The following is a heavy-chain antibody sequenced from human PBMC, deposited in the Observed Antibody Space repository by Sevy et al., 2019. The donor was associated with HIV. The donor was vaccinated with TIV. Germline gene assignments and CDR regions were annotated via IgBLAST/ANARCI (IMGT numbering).Heavy chain of an antibody. D-gene: IGHD3-22*01. CDR3: ARSYYCDSSGYYGDYYFDY. Sequence: ASVKVSCKASGYTFTSYGISWVRQAPGQRLEWMGWISANNGNTNYAQKLQRRVTMTTDTSTSTAYMALRSLRSDDTAVYYCARSYYCDSSGYYGDYYFDYWGQGTLVTVSS. V-gene: IGHV1-18*04. CDR1: GYTFTSYG. J-gene: IGHJ4*02. CDR2: ISANNGNT.